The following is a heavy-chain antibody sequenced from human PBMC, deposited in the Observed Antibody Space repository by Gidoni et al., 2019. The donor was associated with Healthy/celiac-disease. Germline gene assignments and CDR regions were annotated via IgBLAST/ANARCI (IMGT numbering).Heavy chain of an antibody. J-gene: IGHJ4*02. CDR1: GFTFDDYA. Sequence: EVQLVESGGGLVQPGRSLRLSCAASGFTFDDYAMHWVRQAPGKGLEWVSGISWNSGSIGYADSVKGRFTISRDNAKNSLYLQMNSLRAEDTALYYCAKDTANIAVAGTSYFDYWGQGTLVTVSS. D-gene: IGHD6-19*01. CDR3: AKDTANIAVAGTSYFDY. CDR2: ISWNSGSI. V-gene: IGHV3-9*01.